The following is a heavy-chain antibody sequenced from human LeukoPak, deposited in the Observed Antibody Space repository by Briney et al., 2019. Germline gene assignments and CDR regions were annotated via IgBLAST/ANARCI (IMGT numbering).Heavy chain of an antibody. D-gene: IGHD3-10*01. CDR3: ARDQGAARRGLDC. Sequence: RGSLRLSCAASGFTFSSYSMNWVRQAPGKGLEWVSSISSSSSYIYYADSVKGRFTISRDNAKNSLYLQMNSLRAEDTAVYYCARDQGAARRGLDCWGQGTLVTVSS. J-gene: IGHJ4*02. CDR1: GFTFSSYS. V-gene: IGHV3-21*01. CDR2: ISSSSSYI.